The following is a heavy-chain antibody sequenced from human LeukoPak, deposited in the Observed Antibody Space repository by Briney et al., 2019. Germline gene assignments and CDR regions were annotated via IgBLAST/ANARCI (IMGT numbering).Heavy chain of an antibody. CDR3: ARHDYGDYVMKFDY. CDR2: INPNSGGT. V-gene: IGHV1-2*06. J-gene: IGHJ4*02. CDR1: GYTFTGYY. Sequence: ASVKVSCKASGYTFTGYYMHWVRQAPGQGLEWMGRINPNSGGTNYAQKFQGRVTMTRDTSISTAYMELSRLRSDDTAVYYCARHDYGDYVMKFDYWGQGTLVTVSS. D-gene: IGHD4-17*01.